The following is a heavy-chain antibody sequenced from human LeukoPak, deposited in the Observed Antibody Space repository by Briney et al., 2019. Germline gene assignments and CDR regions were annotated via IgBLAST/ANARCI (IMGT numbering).Heavy chain of an antibody. CDR1: GFTFNRYA. D-gene: IGHD6-19*01. J-gene: IGHJ5*02. CDR2: IWYDGSNK. Sequence: GGSLRLSCAASGFTFNRYAMHWVRQAPGKGLEWVAVIWYDGSNKYYADSVKGRFTISRDNSKNTLYLQMDSLRAEDTAVYYCAKGGSGLYRTYNWFDPWGQGTLVTVSS. CDR3: AKGGSGLYRTYNWFDP. V-gene: IGHV3-33*06.